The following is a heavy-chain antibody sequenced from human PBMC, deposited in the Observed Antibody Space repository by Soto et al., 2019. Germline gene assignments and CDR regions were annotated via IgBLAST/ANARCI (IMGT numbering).Heavy chain of an antibody. J-gene: IGHJ6*02. D-gene: IGHD2-21*02. CDR2: ISHSGST. CDR3: ARDLWGYCGTDCYPLDV. Sequence: SETLSLTCTVSGGSISSYYWSWIRQPPGKGLEWIGYISHSGSTVYNPSFKSRVTISVDTSKNQFSLKLNSVTAADTAVYYCARDLWGYCGTDCYPLDVWGQGTTVTVSS. CDR1: GGSISSYY. V-gene: IGHV4-59*01.